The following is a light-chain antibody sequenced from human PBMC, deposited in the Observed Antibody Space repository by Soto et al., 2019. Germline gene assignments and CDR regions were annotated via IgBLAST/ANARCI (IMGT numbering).Light chain of an antibody. J-gene: IGLJ2*01. CDR3: SSYTSTNTLI. Sequence: QSVLTQPASVSGSPGQSITISCTGTSSDVGSYNYVPWYQQNPGKAPKLIIHDVSNRPSGVSNRFSGSKSGNTASLTISGLQAEDEANYYCSSYTSTNTLIFGGGTKLTVL. CDR2: DVS. CDR1: SSDVGSYNY. V-gene: IGLV2-14*01.